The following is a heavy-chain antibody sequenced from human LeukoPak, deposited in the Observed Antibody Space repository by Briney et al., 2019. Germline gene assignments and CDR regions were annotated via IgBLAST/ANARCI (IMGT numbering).Heavy chain of an antibody. D-gene: IGHD3-10*01. V-gene: IGHV4-59*11. J-gene: IGHJ4*02. Sequence: SGPTLVNPSETLSLTCTVSGGSISSHSWSWIRQPPGKTLEWIGYIYYSGSTNYNPSLRSRVTISVDSSKNQFSLKLSSVTAADTAVYYCARGSGQWGFDSWGQGTLVTVSS. CDR1: GGSISSHS. CDR3: ARGSGQWGFDS. CDR2: IYYSGST.